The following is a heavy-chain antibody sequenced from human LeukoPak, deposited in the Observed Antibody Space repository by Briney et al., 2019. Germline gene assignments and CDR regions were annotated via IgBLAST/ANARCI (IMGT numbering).Heavy chain of an antibody. CDR1: GGTFSSYA. CDR3: ARETALVVAAPPYYFDY. J-gene: IGHJ4*02. CDR2: IIPILGIA. V-gene: IGHV1-69*04. Sequence: SVKVSCKASGGTFSSYAISWVRQAPGQGLEWMGRIIPILGIANYAQKFQGRVTITADKSTSTAYMELSSLRSEDTAVYYCARETALVVAAPPYYFDYWGQGTLVTVSS. D-gene: IGHD2-15*01.